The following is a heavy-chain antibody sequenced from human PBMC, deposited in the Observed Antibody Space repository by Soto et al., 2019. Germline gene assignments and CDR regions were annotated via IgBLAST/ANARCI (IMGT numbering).Heavy chain of an antibody. CDR2: MYHSGST. D-gene: IGHD2-2*01. J-gene: IGHJ4*02. V-gene: IGHV4-30-2*01. Sequence: SETMALTSTVSVVSIISAGYSWSWIRQPPGKGLEWIGYMYHSGSTYYNPSLKSRVTISIDRSKNQFSLKLSSVTALDTAVYYCARVPDYRAQRILVTGSS. CDR3: ARVPDY. CDR1: VVSIISAGYS.